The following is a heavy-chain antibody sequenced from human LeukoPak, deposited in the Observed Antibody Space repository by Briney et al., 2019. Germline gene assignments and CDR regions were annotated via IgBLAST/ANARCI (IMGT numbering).Heavy chain of an antibody. D-gene: IGHD2-2*01. CDR3: ARGGGIVVVPAAIPYDY. V-gene: IGHV4-34*01. CDR2: INLSGST. Sequence: SETLSLTCAVYGGSFSGYYWSWIRHPPGKGLGWIGEINLSGSTNYNPSLTSRVTISVDTSKNKFYLKLSSVAAADTAVYYCARGGGIVVVPAAIPYDYWGQGTLVTVSS. J-gene: IGHJ4*01. CDR1: GGSFSGYY.